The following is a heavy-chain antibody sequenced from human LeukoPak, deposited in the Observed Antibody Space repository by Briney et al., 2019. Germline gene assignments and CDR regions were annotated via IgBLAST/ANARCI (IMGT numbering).Heavy chain of an antibody. D-gene: IGHD2-2*01. Sequence: ASVKVSCKVSGYTLTELSMHWVRQAPGKGLEWMGGFDPEDGETIYAQKFQGRVTMTRNTSISTAYMELSSLRSEDTAVYYCARFIVPTPVVPAALKNWFDPWGQGTLVTVSS. V-gene: IGHV1-24*01. J-gene: IGHJ5*02. CDR2: FDPEDGET. CDR3: ARFIVPTPVVPAALKNWFDP. CDR1: GYTLTELS.